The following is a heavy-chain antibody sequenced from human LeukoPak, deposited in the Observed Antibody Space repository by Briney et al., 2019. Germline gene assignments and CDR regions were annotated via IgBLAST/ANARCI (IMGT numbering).Heavy chain of an antibody. CDR2: INPNSGGT. J-gene: IGHJ4*02. CDR3: AKGDSSGWYGYYFDY. CDR1: GYTFTGYY. D-gene: IGHD6-19*01. Sequence: ASVKVSCKASGYTFTGYYMHWVRQAPGQGLEWMGWINPNSGGTNYAQKFQGRVTMTRDTSISTAYMELSRLRSDDTAVYYCAKGDSSGWYGYYFDYWGQGTLVTVSS. V-gene: IGHV1-2*02.